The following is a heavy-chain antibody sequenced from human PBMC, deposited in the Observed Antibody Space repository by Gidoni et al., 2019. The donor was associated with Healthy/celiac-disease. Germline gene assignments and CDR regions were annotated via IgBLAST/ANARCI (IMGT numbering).Heavy chain of an antibody. Sequence: GQLVESGGGVVQPGRSLRLSCAASGFTFSSYAMHWVRQAPGKGLEWVAVISYDGSNKYYEDSVKGRFTISRDNSKNTLYLQMNSLRAEDTAAYYCARDGELLWFPERFDYWGQGTLVTVAS. J-gene: IGHJ4*02. CDR1: GFTFSSYA. CDR2: ISYDGSNK. V-gene: IGHV3-30-3*01. CDR3: ARDGELLWFPERFDY. D-gene: IGHD3-10*01.